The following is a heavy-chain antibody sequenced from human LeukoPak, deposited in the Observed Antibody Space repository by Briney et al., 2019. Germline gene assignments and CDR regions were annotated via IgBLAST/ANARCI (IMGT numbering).Heavy chain of an antibody. CDR3: ARVSQEDYSTKFDY. CDR1: GGSISSGGYY. Sequence: PSQTLSLTCTVSGGSISSGGYYWSWIRQHPGKGLEWIGYIHYSGSTYYNPSLKSRVTISVDTSKNQFSLKLSSVTAADTAVYYCARVSQEDYSTKFDYWGQGTLVTVSS. V-gene: IGHV4-31*03. J-gene: IGHJ4*02. D-gene: IGHD4-11*01. CDR2: IHYSGST.